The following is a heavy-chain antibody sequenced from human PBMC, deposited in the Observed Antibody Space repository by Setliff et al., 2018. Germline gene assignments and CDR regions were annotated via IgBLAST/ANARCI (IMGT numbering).Heavy chain of an antibody. CDR2: ISAYDGNT. D-gene: IGHD6-19*01. V-gene: IGHV1-18*01. J-gene: IGHJ4*02. CDR1: GYTFSSYG. Sequence: ASVKVSCKAFGYTFSSYGINWVRQAPGQGLEWMAWISAYDGNTRFAQNFQGRVTLTTDTPTSTAYMELRGLISDDTAVYYCARSPPNRGSGSGWYGDFWGQGTLVTV. CDR3: ARSPPNRGSGSGWYGDF.